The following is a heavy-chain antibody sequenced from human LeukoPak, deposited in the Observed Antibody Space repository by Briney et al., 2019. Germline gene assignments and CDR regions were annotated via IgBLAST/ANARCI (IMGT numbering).Heavy chain of an antibody. V-gene: IGHV1-2*02. CDR2: INRNSGGA. J-gene: IGHJ6*02. CDR3: ARSGYYYGLDV. CDR1: GYTFTGYY. Sequence: ASVKVSCRASGYTFTGYYIYWVRQAPGQGLEWMGWINRNSGGADYAQKFQGRVTMTRDTSITTVYMELSSLRSDDTAVYYCARSGYYYGLDVWGQGTTVTVSS.